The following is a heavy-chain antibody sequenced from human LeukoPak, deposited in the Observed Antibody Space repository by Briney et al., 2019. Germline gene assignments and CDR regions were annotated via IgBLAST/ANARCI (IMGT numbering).Heavy chain of an antibody. CDR3: ARGSRVIAARSYYGMDV. V-gene: IGHV1-3*01. Sequence: GASVKVSCKASGYTFTSYAMHWARQAPGQRLEWMGWINAGNGNTKYSQKFQGRVTITRDTSASTAYMELSSLRSEDTAVYYCARGSRVIAARSYYGMDVWGQGTTVTVSS. D-gene: IGHD6-6*01. CDR2: INAGNGNT. CDR1: GYTFTSYA. J-gene: IGHJ6*02.